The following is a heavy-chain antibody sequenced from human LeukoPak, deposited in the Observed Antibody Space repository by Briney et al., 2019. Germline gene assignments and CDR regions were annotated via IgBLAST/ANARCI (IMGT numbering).Heavy chain of an antibody. CDR2: ISSSGTTI. Sequence: GGSLRLSCAASGFTFSSYEMNWVRQAPGEGLEWVSYISSSGTTIHYADSLKGRFTISRDNAKHSVYQQINSLRVEDTSVYYCARVRYQTAVYWGRGSLVSVSS. D-gene: IGHD3-16*02. V-gene: IGHV3-48*03. J-gene: IGHJ4*02. CDR3: ARVRYQTAVY. CDR1: GFTFSSYE.